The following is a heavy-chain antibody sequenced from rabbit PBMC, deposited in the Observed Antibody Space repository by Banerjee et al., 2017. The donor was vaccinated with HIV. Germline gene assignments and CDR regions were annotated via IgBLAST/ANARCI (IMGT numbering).Heavy chain of an antibody. D-gene: IGHD7-1*01. CDR2: IYAGSSGST. Sequence: QSLEESGGDLVKPGASLALACTASGFSFGSSYYMCWVRQAPGKGLEWIACIYAGSSGSTYYASWAKGRFAISKTSSTTVTLQMTSLTAADTATYFCARDRDTGTAYYFDLWGPGTLVTVS. V-gene: IGHV1S40*01. CDR3: ARDRDTGTAYYFDL. J-gene: IGHJ4*01. CDR1: GFSFGSSYY.